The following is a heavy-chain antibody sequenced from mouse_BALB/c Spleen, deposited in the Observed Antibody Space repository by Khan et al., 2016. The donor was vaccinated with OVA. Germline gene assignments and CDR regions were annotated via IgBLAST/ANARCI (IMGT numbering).Heavy chain of an antibody. J-gene: IGHJ3*01. Sequence: EVELVESGGDLVKPEGSLKLSCAASGFTFSNYGMSWVRQIPDKRLEWVATINSDGSYTYYPDSVKGRFTISRNNAKNTLSLEMISLRSDDTAMYYCASHLTGSFAYWGQGTLVTVFA. D-gene: IGHD4-1*01. V-gene: IGHV5-6*01. CDR1: GFTFSNYG. CDR2: INSDGSYT. CDR3: ASHLTGSFAY.